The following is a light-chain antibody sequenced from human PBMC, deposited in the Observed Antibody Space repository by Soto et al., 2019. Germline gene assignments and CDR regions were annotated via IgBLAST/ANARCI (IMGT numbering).Light chain of an antibody. J-gene: IGKJ3*01. CDR3: QRYGSASFT. Sequence: DIQMTQSPSSLSASVGDRVTITCRASQGISNYLARYQQEPVKVPKLLIYAPSTLQSGVPSRFSGSGSGTAVTVTISSLQPEDVASYYCQRYGSASFTFGPGTTVDIK. CDR1: QGISNY. CDR2: APS. V-gene: IGKV1-27*01.